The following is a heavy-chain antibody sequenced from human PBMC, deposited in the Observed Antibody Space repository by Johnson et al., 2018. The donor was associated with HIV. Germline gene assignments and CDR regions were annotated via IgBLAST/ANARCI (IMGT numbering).Heavy chain of an antibody. CDR1: GFTFSSYW. V-gene: IGHV3-7*05. J-gene: IGHJ3*02. CDR3: ARPPAYLYKAAFSI. D-gene: IGHD3-16*02. CDR2: IKQDGSEK. Sequence: VHLVESGGGLVQPGGSLRLSCAASGFTFSSYWMSWVRQAPGKGLEWVANIKQDGSEKYYVDSVKGRFTISRDNAKNSLYLQMDSLRAEDTAVYFCARPPAYLYKAAFSIWGQGTMVTVSS.